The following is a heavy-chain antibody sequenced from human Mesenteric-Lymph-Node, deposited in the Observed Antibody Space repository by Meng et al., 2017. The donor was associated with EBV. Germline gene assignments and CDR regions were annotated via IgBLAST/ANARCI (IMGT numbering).Heavy chain of an antibody. CDR3: ARVGQWLPIDY. CDR1: GGSISSSNS. D-gene: IGHD6-19*01. CDR2: IYHSGST. V-gene: IGHV4-4*02. Sequence: QVHLTQWGAVLLKPSGTLSLTCAVSGGSISSSNSWSWVRQPPGKGLEWIGEIYHSGSTNYNPSLKSRVTISVDKSKNQFSLNLSSVTAADTAVYYCARVGQWLPIDYWGQGTLVTVSS. J-gene: IGHJ4*02.